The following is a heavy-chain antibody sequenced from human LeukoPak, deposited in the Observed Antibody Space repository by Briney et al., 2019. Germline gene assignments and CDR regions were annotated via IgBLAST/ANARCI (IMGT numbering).Heavy chain of an antibody. J-gene: IGHJ6*02. CDR2: ISYDGSNK. CDR1: GFTFSSYG. CDR3: ARSPSQQLVPRYYGMDV. V-gene: IGHV3-30*03. D-gene: IGHD6-13*01. Sequence: PGGSLRLSCAASGFTFSSYGMHWVRQAPGKGLEWVAVISYDGSNKYYADSVKGRFTISRDNSKNTLYLQMNSLRAEDTAVYYCARSPSQQLVPRYYGMDVWGQGTTVTVSS.